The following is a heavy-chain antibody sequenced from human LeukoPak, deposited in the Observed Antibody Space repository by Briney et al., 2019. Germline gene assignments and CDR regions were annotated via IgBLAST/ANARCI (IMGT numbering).Heavy chain of an antibody. CDR1: GGSISTYY. J-gene: IGHJ4*02. CDR3: ARVAPTYKLYNFDY. CDR2: IYYSGST. Sequence: SETLSLTCTVSGGSISTYYWSWIRQPPGKGLEWIGYIYYSGSTSYNPSLKSRVTISVDTSKNQFSLKLSSVTAADTAVYYCARVAPTYKLYNFDYWGQGTLVTVSS. D-gene: IGHD2-15*01. V-gene: IGHV4-59*01.